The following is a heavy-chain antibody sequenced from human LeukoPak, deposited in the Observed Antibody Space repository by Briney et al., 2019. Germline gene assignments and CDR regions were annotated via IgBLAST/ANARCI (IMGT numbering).Heavy chain of an antibody. J-gene: IGHJ5*02. CDR3: ARDPPYYDSSGYPYDDWFDP. CDR2: GIPIFGTA. V-gene: IGHV1-69*01. CDR1: GGTFSRYA. Sequence: ASVKVSCKASGGTFSRYAISWVRQAPGQGLEWMGGGIPIFGTANYAQKFQGRVTITADESTSTAYMELSSLRSEDTAVYYCARDPPYYDSSGYPYDDWFDPWGQGTLVTVSS. D-gene: IGHD3-22*01.